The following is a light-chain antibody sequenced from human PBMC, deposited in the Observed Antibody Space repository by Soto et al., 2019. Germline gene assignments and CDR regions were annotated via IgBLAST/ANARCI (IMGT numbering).Light chain of an antibody. CDR3: QQRRNWLT. CDR1: QSVSSY. V-gene: IGKV3-11*01. CDR2: DAS. Sequence: EIVLTQSPATLSLSPGERATLSCRASQSVSSYLAWYQQKPGQAPRLLIYDASNRATGIPARFSGSGSGTDFPLTSSSLEPEDFAVYYCQQRRNWLTFGGGTNVELK. J-gene: IGKJ4*01.